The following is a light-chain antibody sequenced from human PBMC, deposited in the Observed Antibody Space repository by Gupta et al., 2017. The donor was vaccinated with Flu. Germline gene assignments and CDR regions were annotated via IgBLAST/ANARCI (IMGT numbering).Light chain of an antibody. V-gene: IGKV2-28*01. Sequence: VTPGEAVSISCRPSQSLVHSNGDNYLDGYLQKPGQSPQLLSYLASNRASGVPYRFTGSGLGTEFTLKIRRVEAEDVGVYYCKQTRQTPYTFGQGTKLEIK. CDR2: LAS. CDR1: QSLVHSNGDNY. CDR3: KQTRQTPYT. J-gene: IGKJ2*01.